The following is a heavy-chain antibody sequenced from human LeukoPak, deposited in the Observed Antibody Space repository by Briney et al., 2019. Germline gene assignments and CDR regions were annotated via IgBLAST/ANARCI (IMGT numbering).Heavy chain of an antibody. D-gene: IGHD3-10*01. Sequence: GGSLRLSCAASGFNFRSFSMTWVRQAPGKGLEWVSTVTSSGGSTYYADSVKGRFTNSRDNSKNTLYLQMSSLRAEDTAVYYCARDPYGSGRPRVDVWGQGTTVTVSS. J-gene: IGHJ6*02. CDR3: ARDPYGSGRPRVDV. CDR1: GFNFRSFS. CDR2: VTSSGGST. V-gene: IGHV3-23*01.